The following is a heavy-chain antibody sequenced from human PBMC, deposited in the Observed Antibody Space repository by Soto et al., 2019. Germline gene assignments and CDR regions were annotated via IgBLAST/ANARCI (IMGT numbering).Heavy chain of an antibody. CDR3: ARGGSLYYYHGVDV. CDR2: IDSGDTT. Sequence: EVQLVESGGGLIQPGGSLRLSCAASGFTVSSNYMTWVRQPPGKGLEWVSNIDSGDTTYYADSVKGRFTISRDNSKNTLFLQMNSLRAEDTAVYYCARGGSLYYYHGVDVGGQGTTVTVSS. CDR1: GFTVSSNY. D-gene: IGHD3-10*01. J-gene: IGHJ6*02. V-gene: IGHV3-53*03.